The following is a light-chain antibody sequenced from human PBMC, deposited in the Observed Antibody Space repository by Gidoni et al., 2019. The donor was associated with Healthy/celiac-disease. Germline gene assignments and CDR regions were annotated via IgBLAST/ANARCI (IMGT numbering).Light chain of an antibody. J-gene: IGLJ2*01. CDR2: DNN. CDR3: GTWDSSLSAVV. CDR1: SSNIGNNY. Sequence: QSVLTQPPSVSSATGQKVTISCSGSSSNIGNNYLSWYQQLPGTAPKLLIYDNNKRPSGIPDRFSGSKSCTSATLGITGLQTGDEADYYCGTWDSSLSAVVFGGWTKLTVL. V-gene: IGLV1-51*01.